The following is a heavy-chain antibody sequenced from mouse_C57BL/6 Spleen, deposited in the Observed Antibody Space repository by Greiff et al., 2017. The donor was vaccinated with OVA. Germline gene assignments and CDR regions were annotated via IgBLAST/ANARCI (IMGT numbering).Heavy chain of an antibody. CDR2: ISSGGDYI. CDR3: TRVEEWLRRDGYYYAMDY. V-gene: IGHV5-9-1*02. CDR1: GFTFSSYA. Sequence: DVKLVESGEGLVKPGGSLKLSCAASGFTFSSYAMSWVRQTPEKRLEWVAYISSGGDYIYYADTVKGRFTISRDNARNTLYLQMSSLKSEDTAMYYCTRVEEWLRRDGYYYAMDYWGQGTSVTVSS. D-gene: IGHD2-2*01. J-gene: IGHJ4*01.